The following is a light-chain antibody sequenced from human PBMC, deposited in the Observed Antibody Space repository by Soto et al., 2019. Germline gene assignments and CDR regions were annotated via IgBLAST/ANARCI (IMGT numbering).Light chain of an antibody. CDR3: SSYTSSSTLYV. CDR1: TSDIGTYSY. CDR2: EVS. Sequence: QSVLTQPASVSGSPGQSITISCTGTTSDIGTYSYVSWYQQHAGKAPKLIIYEVSNRPSGVSNRFSGSKSGNTASLTISGLQAEDEADYYCSSYTSSSTLYVFGTGTKVTVL. J-gene: IGLJ1*01. V-gene: IGLV2-14*01.